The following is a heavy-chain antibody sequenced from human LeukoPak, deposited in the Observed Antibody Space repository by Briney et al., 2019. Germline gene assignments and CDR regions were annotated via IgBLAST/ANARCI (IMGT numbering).Heavy chain of an antibody. CDR3: AKDRGRSSWYLGRYYGMDV. D-gene: IGHD6-13*01. Sequence: GSLRLSCAASGFTFSNYAMNWVRQAPGRGLEWVSAISGRGGSTYYADSVKGRFTISRDNSKNTLFLQMNSLRAEDTAVYYCAKDRGRSSWYLGRYYGMDVWGQGTTVTVSS. CDR2: ISGRGGST. CDR1: GFTFSNYA. J-gene: IGHJ6*02. V-gene: IGHV3-23*01.